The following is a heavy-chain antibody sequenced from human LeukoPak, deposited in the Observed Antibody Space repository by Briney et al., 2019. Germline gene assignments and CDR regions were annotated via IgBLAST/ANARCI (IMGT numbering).Heavy chain of an antibody. V-gene: IGHV4-39*01. Sequence: SETLSLTCTVSGGSISSSSYYWGWIRQPPGKGLEWIGSIYYSGSTYYNPSLKSRVTISVDTSKNQFSLKLSSVPAADTAVYYCARHSRDTAMVDYWGQGTLVTVSS. J-gene: IGHJ4*02. CDR1: GGSISSSSYY. CDR3: ARHSRDTAMVDY. D-gene: IGHD5-18*01. CDR2: IYYSGST.